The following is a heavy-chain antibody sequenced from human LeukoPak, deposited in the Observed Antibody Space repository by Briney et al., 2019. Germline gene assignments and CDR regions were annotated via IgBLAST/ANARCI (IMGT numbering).Heavy chain of an antibody. CDR1: GYSISSGYF. Sequence: SETLSLTCTVSGYSISSGYFWGWIRQSPGKGLEWIGSIYHSGSTYYNPSLKSRVTISVDTSKNQFSLKLSSVTAADTAVYYCARDRGSSLEDYFDYWGQGTLVTVSS. CDR2: IYHSGST. J-gene: IGHJ4*02. CDR3: ARDRGSSLEDYFDY. D-gene: IGHD6-13*01. V-gene: IGHV4-38-2*02.